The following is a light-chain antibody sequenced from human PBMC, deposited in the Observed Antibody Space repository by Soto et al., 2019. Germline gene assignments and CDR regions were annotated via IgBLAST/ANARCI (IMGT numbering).Light chain of an antibody. CDR2: EVS. Sequence: QSVLTQPASVSGSPGQSITISCTGTSSDVGSYNYVSWYQQHPGKAPKLMIYEVSNRPSGVSNRFSGSKSGNTASLTISGLHAEDEANYYCSSSTSISTQVFGAGTKLTVL. CDR3: SSSTSISTQV. J-gene: IGLJ3*02. CDR1: SSDVGSYNY. V-gene: IGLV2-14*01.